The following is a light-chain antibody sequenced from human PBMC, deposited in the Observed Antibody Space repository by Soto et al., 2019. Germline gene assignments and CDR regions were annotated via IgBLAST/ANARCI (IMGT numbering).Light chain of an antibody. CDR3: MQSAQFPLT. J-gene: IGKJ4*01. Sequence: IVLTQSPLRSAVALGPSASISCRSSQSLAHSDGDTYLSWLHQGPGQSPRLLLYKVSNRFPGVRDRFSGSGAGTDFTLKINRVEAEDAGTYDCMQSAQFPLTFGGGTTVE. V-gene: IGKV2-24*01. CDR2: KVS. CDR1: QSLAHSDGDTY.